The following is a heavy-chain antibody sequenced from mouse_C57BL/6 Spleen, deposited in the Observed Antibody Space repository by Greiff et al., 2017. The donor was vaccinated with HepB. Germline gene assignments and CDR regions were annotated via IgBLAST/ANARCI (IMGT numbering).Heavy chain of an antibody. D-gene: IGHD3-2*02. V-gene: IGHV1-80*01. J-gene: IGHJ2*01. CDR2: IYPGDGDT. CDR1: GYAFSSYW. Sequence: VKLMESGAELVKPGASVKISCKASGYAFSSYWMNWVKQRPGKGLEWIGQIYPGDGDTNYNGKFKGKATLTADKSSSTAYMQLSSLTSEDSAVYFCARSGGSYYLDYWGQGTTLTVSS. CDR3: ARSGGSYYLDY.